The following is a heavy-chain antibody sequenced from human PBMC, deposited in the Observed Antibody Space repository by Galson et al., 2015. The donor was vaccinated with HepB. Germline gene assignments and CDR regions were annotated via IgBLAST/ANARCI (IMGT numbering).Heavy chain of an antibody. Sequence: SVKVSCKASGGTFSSYTISWVLQAPGQGLEWMGRIIPILGIANYAQKFQGRVTITADKSTSTAYMELSSLRSEDTAVYYCASGAGRGYIAAARKDGYFQHWGQGTLVTVSS. CDR3: ASGAGRGYIAAARKDGYFQH. V-gene: IGHV1-69*02. CDR2: IIPILGIA. J-gene: IGHJ1*01. CDR1: GGTFSSYT. D-gene: IGHD6-13*01.